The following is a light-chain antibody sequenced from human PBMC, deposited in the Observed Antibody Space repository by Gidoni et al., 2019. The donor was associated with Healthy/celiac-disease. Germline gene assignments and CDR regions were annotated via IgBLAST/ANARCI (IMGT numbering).Light chain of an antibody. CDR3: QAWDSSIVV. CDR1: KLGDKY. Sequence: SYDLTQPPSVSVPPGQTASITCSGDKLGDKYACWYQQKPGQSPVLVIYQDSKRPSGIPERFSGSNSGNTATLTISGTQAMDEADYYCQAWDSSIVVFGGGTKLTVL. CDR2: QDS. V-gene: IGLV3-1*01. J-gene: IGLJ2*01.